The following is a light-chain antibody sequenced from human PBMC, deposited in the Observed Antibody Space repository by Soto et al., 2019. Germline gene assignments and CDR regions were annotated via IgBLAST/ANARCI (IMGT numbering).Light chain of an antibody. CDR3: LSYNTWPYS. CDR2: GAS. CDR1: KSVSSN. J-gene: IGKJ2*03. Sequence: EIVMTQSPATLSVSPGERATLSCRASKSVSSNLALYQQKPGQAPRLLIYGASTKATGIPVRFSGSGSVTEFNLAISSLQSENFAVYSCLSYNTWPYSVDQGTKMEIK. V-gene: IGKV3-15*01.